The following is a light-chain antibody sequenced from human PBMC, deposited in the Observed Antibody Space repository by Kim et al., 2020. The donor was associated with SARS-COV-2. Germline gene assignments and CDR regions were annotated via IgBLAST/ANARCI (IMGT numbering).Light chain of an antibody. CDR1: SSDVGGGHDY. CDR3: CSYADSYTWM. Sequence: QSALTQPRSVSGSPRQSVTISCTGVSSDVGGGHDYVSWYQQYAGEAPRLMMYGVNRRPSGVPDRFSGSKSGNTASLTISGLQAEDEAQYYCCSYADSYTWMFGGGTQLTVL. J-gene: IGLJ3*02. V-gene: IGLV2-11*01. CDR2: GVN.